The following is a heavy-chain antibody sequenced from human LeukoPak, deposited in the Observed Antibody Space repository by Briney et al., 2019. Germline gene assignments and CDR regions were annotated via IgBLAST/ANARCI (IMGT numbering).Heavy chain of an antibody. D-gene: IGHD2-2*01. CDR3: ARDGSVTRYCSSTSCYLGY. V-gene: IGHV1-2*02. Sequence: ASVKVSCKASGYTFTCYYMHWVRQAPGQGLEWMGWINPNSGGTNYAQKFQGRVTLTRDAAISTAYMGLSRLRSDDTAVYYCARDGSVTRYCSSTSCYLGYWGQGTLVTVSS. J-gene: IGHJ4*02. CDR2: INPNSGGT. CDR1: GYTFTCYY.